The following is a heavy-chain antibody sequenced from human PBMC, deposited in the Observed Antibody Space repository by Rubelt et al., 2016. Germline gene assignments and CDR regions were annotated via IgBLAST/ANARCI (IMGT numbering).Heavy chain of an antibody. J-gene: IGHJ3*02. V-gene: IGHV4-61*01. CDR1: AGSITSSTDY. CDR3: ARGLDFGSAFDI. D-gene: IGHD3/OR15-3a*01. CDR2: IYYSGNT. Sequence: QVQLQESGPGLVKPSETLSLTCSVPAGSITSSTDYWGWIRQPPGKGLEWIGHIYYSGNTYYNPSLKSRVTMSTDTSKKQFSLRRTSVTAADTAVYYCARGLDFGSAFDIWGQGTMVTVSS.